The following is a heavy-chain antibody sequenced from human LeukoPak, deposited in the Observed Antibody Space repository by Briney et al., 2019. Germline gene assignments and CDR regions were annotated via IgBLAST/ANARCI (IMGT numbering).Heavy chain of an antibody. D-gene: IGHD6-19*01. CDR1: GXTFSTYW. V-gene: IGHV3-7*05. CDR2: IKQDGSEK. J-gene: IGHJ3*02. CDR3: ARAGFYSSGDAFDI. Sequence: PGGSLRLSCAASGXTFSTYWMSWVRQAPGKGLEWVANIKQDGSEKYYVDSVKGRFTISRDNAKNSLYLQMHSLRAEDTAVYYCARAGFYSSGDAFDIWGQGTMVTVSS.